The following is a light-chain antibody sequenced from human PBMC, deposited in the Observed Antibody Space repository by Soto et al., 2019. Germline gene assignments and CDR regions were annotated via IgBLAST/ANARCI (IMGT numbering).Light chain of an antibody. CDR3: QQYNNWPSIT. J-gene: IGKJ5*01. Sequence: EIVMTQSPATLSVSPGERATLSCRASQSVSSNLAWYQRKPGQAPRLLIYGASTRATGIPARFSGSGSGTEFTLTISSLQSEDFEVYYCQQYNNWPSITVGQGTRLEIK. CDR2: GAS. CDR1: QSVSSN. V-gene: IGKV3-15*01.